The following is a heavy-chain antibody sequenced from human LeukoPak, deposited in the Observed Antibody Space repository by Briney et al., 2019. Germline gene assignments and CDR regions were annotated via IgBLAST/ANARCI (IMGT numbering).Heavy chain of an antibody. Sequence: GGSLRLSCAASGFTFSGSAMHWVRQASGKGLEWVGRIRSKANSYATAYAASVKGRFTISRDDLKNTAYLQMNSLKTEDTAVYYCTAVAGPDYYYYYMDVWGTGTTVTISS. J-gene: IGHJ6*03. CDR2: IRSKANSYAT. CDR1: GFTFSGSA. V-gene: IGHV3-73*01. CDR3: TAVAGPDYYYYYMDV. D-gene: IGHD6-19*01.